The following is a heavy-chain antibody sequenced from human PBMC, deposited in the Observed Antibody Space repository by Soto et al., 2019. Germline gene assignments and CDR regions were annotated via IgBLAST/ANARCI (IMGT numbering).Heavy chain of an antibody. Sequence: EVQLVESGGSLIQPGGSLRLSCAASGFSVSDYYMNWVRQAPGKGLEWVSIIYSGRTTYYADSVKGRFTISRDDSKNTLYLQMNSLRAEDTAVYYCASYAYSGSYYARIGLGIDYWGQGTLVTVSS. CDR2: IYSGRTT. J-gene: IGHJ4*02. D-gene: IGHD1-26*01. CDR1: GFSVSDYY. CDR3: ASYAYSGSYYARIGLGIDY. V-gene: IGHV3-66*03.